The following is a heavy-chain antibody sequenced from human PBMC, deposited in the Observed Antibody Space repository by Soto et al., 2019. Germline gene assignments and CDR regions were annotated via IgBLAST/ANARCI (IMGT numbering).Heavy chain of an antibody. CDR2: IYYSGST. CDR1: GGSISSYY. V-gene: IGHV4-59*08. CDR3: ARRYGSGFDS. Sequence: VQLQESGPGLVKPSETLSLTCTVSGGSISSYYWSWIRQPPGKGLGWILYIYYSGSTIYNPSLKVRATISEDTSNNHLSPRLTSVPAAPTPVYYWARRYGSGFDSWAQGTLVTVSS. J-gene: IGHJ4*02. D-gene: IGHD3-10*01.